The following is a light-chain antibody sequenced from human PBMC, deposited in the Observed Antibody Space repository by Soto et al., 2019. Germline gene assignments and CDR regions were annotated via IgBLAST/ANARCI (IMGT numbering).Light chain of an antibody. Sequence: EIVLTQSPGTLSLSPGEVATLSCRASQSVSTNFFAWYQQKPGQAPRLLIYGASTRATGIPDRFSGSGSGTDFTLTISGLEPEDFAVYYCQQYGRTSWTFGQGTKVEIK. CDR3: QQYGRTSWT. CDR2: GAS. CDR1: QSVSTNF. J-gene: IGKJ1*01. V-gene: IGKV3-20*01.